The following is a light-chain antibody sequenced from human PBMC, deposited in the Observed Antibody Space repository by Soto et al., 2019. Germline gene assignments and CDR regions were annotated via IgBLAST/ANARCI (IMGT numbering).Light chain of an antibody. CDR1: SSDVGSYDL. Sequence: QSALTQPASVSGSPGQSITISCTGTSSDVGSYDLVSWYQQHPGKAPKLMINEGSKRPSGVSNRFSGSKSGNTASLTISGLQAEDEADYYCCSYAGSSLYVFGTGTKLTV. V-gene: IGLV2-23*01. J-gene: IGLJ1*01. CDR3: CSYAGSSLYV. CDR2: EGS.